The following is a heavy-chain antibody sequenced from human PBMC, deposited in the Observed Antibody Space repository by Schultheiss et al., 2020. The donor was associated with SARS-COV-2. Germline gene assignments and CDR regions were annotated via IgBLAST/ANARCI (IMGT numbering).Heavy chain of an antibody. Sequence: GGSLRLSCAASGFTFSNAWMSWVRQATGKGLEWVSAIGTAGDTYYPGSVKGRFTISRENAKNSLYLQMNSLRAGDTAVYYCARGERGYAPAAFDIWGQGTMVTVSS. CDR1: GFTFSNAW. D-gene: IGHD2-2*01. CDR2: IGTAGDT. J-gene: IGHJ3*02. V-gene: IGHV3-13*01. CDR3: ARGERGYAPAAFDI.